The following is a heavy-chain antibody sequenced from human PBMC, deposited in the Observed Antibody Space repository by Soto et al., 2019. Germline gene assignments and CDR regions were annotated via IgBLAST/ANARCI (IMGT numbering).Heavy chain of an antibody. Sequence: GGSLRLSCAASGFTFSSYSMNWVRQAAGKVLEWVSSISSSSSYIYYADSVKGLFTISRDNAKNSLYLQMNSLRAEDTAVYYCARDVDYSNYYYGMDVWCQGTTVTVSS. CDR1: GFTFSSYS. V-gene: IGHV3-21*01. J-gene: IGHJ6*02. D-gene: IGHD4-17*01. CDR3: ARDVDYSNYYYGMDV. CDR2: ISSSSSYI.